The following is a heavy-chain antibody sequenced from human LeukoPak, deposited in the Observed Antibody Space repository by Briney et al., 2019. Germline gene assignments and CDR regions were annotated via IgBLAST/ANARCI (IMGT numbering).Heavy chain of an antibody. D-gene: IGHD3-3*01. CDR1: GFTFSSYS. CDR2: ISSSSSYI. CDR3: ARDGRFLEDYYYYGMDV. V-gene: IGHV3-21*01. J-gene: IGHJ6*02. Sequence: GGYLRLSCAASGFTFSSYSMNWVRQAPGKGLEWVSSISSSSSYIYYADSVKGRFTISRDNAKNSLYLQMNSLRAEDTAVYYCARDGRFLEDYYYYGMDVWGQGTTVTVSS.